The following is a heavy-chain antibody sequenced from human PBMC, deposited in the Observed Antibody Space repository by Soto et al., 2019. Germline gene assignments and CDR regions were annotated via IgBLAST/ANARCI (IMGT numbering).Heavy chain of an antibody. CDR3: ARGSTDSYPGSRIFDF. Sequence: GGPLRLSCTASGCTLLNYAVTGVRQAPGEGLEWVAVITNSGGDTLHADSVKGRFTIFRDNSKNTLYLQMSSLTAEDSAIYYCARGSTDSYPGSRIFDFWGRGTLVT. J-gene: IGHJ4*02. CDR1: GCTLLNYA. CDR2: ITNSGGDT. V-gene: IGHV3-23*01. D-gene: IGHD3-10*01.